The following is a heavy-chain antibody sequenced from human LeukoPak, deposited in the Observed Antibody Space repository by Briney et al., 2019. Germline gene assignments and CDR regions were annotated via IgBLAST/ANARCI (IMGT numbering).Heavy chain of an antibody. CDR3: ARQREGSGSRWDCFDP. J-gene: IGHJ5*02. Sequence: SETLSLTCTVSGGSISSYYWSWIRQPPGKGLECIGYIYYSGSTNYNPSLKRRVTTAVDTSKNQISLKLSAVTAADTAVYYCARQREGSGSRWDCFDPGGQGTVVTVSS. V-gene: IGHV4-59*08. CDR2: IYYSGST. CDR1: GGSISSYY. D-gene: IGHD3-10*01.